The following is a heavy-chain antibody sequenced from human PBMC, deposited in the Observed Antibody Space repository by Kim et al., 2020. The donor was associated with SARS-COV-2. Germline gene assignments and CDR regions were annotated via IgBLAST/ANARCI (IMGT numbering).Heavy chain of an antibody. CDR3: ARSPPVGATPLDY. V-gene: IGHV1-46*01. Sequence: YAQKFQGRVTLARDTSTSTGYMELSSLRSEDTAVYYCARSPPVGATPLDYWGQGTLVTVSS. J-gene: IGHJ4*02. D-gene: IGHD1-26*01.